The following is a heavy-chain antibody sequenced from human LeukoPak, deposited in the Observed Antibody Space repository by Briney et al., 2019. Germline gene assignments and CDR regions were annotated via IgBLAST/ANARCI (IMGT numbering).Heavy chain of an antibody. Sequence: GGSLRLSCEASGFTFSSYGMHWVRQAPGKGLEWVSYISRSSSIIYYADSVKGRFTISRDNAKNSLYLQMNSLRAEDTAVYFCARERPSGSYSDYWGQGTLVTVSS. CDR2: ISRSSSII. J-gene: IGHJ4*02. CDR1: GFTFSSYG. CDR3: ARERPSGSYSDY. D-gene: IGHD1-26*01. V-gene: IGHV3-48*01.